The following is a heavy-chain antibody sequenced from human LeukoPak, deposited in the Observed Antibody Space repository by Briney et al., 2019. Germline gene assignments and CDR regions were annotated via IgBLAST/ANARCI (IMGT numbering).Heavy chain of an antibody. CDR2: IYHSGST. D-gene: IGHD6-25*01. CDR1: GGSISSYY. Sequence: SETLSLTCTVSGGSISSYYWSWIRQPPGKGLEWIGSIYHSGSTYYNPSLKSRVTISVDTSKNQFSLKLSSVTAADTAVYYCARVATTTNPPQRPFDYWGQGTLVTVSS. V-gene: IGHV4-4*08. CDR3: ARVATTTNPPQRPFDY. J-gene: IGHJ4*02.